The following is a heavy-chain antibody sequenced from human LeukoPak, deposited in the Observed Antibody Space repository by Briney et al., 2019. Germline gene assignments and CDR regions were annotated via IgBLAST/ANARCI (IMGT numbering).Heavy chain of an antibody. Sequence: PGGSLRLSCGASGFSFSNYGMHWVRQAPGKGLEWVAVIWDDGSYKYYADSVKGRFTISRDNSKNTLYLQMNSLRAEDTAVYYCAKPTRGGGSFLIDYWGQGTLVTVSS. CDR3: AKPTRGGGSFLIDY. V-gene: IGHV3-33*06. D-gene: IGHD1-26*01. J-gene: IGHJ4*02. CDR2: IWDDGSYK. CDR1: GFSFSNYG.